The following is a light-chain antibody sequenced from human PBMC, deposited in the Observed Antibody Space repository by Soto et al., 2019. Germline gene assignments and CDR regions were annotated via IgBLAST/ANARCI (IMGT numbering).Light chain of an antibody. V-gene: IGKV1-27*01. Sequence: DIQMTQSPSSLSASVGDRVTITCRASQGISTYLAWYQQKPGKGPNLLIYAASALQSGVPSRFSGGGSGTEFTLTINSLQPEDVATYYCQKYNIAPLFTFGPGTKVEIK. CDR1: QGISTY. J-gene: IGKJ3*01. CDR3: QKYNIAPLFT. CDR2: AAS.